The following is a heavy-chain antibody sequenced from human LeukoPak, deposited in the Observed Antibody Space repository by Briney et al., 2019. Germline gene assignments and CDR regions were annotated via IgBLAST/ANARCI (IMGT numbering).Heavy chain of an antibody. CDR3: AKSLGWVVPAATFYYYGMDV. V-gene: IGHV3-23*01. CDR1: GFTFSSYA. CDR2: ISGSGGST. D-gene: IGHD2-2*01. Sequence: GSLRLSCAASGFTFSSYAMSWVRQAPGKGLEWVSAISGSGGSTYYADSVKGRFTISRDNSKNTLYLQMNSLRAEDTAVYYCAKSLGWVVPAATFYYYGMDVWGQGTTVTVSS. J-gene: IGHJ6*02.